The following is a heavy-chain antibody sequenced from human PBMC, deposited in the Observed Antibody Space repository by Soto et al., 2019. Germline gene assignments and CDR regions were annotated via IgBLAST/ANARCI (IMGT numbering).Heavy chain of an antibody. J-gene: IGHJ5*02. Sequence: GASVKVSCTASGYTFTSYGISRVRQSPVQGLEWMGWISAYNGNTNYAQQLQGRVTMTTDTSTSTAYMELRSLRSDDTAVYYCARANLSWSGRNWFDPWGQGTLVTVSS. CDR3: ARANLSWSGRNWFDP. CDR2: ISAYNGNT. D-gene: IGHD3-3*01. V-gene: IGHV1-18*04. CDR1: GYTFTSYG.